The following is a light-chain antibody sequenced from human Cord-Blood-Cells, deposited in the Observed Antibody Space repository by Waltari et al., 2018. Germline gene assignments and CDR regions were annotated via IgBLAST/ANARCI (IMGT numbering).Light chain of an antibody. CDR3: QQSYSTPLT. CDR2: AAS. J-gene: IGKJ4*01. CDR1: QSISSY. V-gene: IGKV1-39*01. Sequence: DIQMTQSPSSLSASVGDRVTITCRASQSISSYLNWYQQKPGKAPKLLIYAASSLQSGVASRFSGSGSGTDFTLTISSRQPEDFATYDCQQSYSTPLTVGGGTKVEIK.